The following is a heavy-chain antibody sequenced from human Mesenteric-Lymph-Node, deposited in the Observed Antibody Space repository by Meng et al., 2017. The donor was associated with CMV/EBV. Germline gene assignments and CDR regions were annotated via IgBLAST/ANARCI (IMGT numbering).Heavy chain of an antibody. D-gene: IGHD1-1*01. CDR3: ARDVATTGTSDDYYYGMDV. CDR2: ISSSSSYI. J-gene: IGHJ6*02. CDR1: GFTFSSYS. Sequence: GESLKISCAASGFTFSSYSMNWVRQAPGKGLEWVSSISSSSSYIYYADSVKGRFTISRDNAKNSLYLQMNSLRAEDTALYYCARDVATTGTSDDYYYGMDVWGQGTTVTVSS. V-gene: IGHV3-21*04.